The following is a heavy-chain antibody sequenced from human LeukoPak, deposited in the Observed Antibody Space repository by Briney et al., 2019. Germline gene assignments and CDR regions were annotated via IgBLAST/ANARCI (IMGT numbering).Heavy chain of an antibody. J-gene: IGHJ4*02. CDR3: ARGRPGNY. V-gene: IGHV3-48*01. Sequence: GGSLRLSCAASGFTLSSYSMNWVRQAPGKGLEWVSYISSSSSTIYYADSVKGRFTISRDNAKNSLYLQMNSLRAEDTAVYYCARGRPGNYWGQGPLVTVSS. CDR1: GFTLSSYS. CDR2: ISSSSSTI.